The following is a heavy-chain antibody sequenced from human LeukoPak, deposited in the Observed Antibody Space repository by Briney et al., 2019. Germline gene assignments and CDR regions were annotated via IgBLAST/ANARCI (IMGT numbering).Heavy chain of an antibody. CDR1: GGSISRHY. V-gene: IGHV4-4*07. Sequence: SETLSLTCTVSGGSISRHYWSWIRQPAGKGLEWIGRIYSSGNTNYNPSLNSRVTMSVDTSKNQFSLKLTSVTAADTAVYYCARVLTAAAGPYYFDFWGQGTLVTVSS. J-gene: IGHJ4*02. CDR3: ARVLTAAAGPYYFDF. CDR2: IYSSGNT. D-gene: IGHD6-25*01.